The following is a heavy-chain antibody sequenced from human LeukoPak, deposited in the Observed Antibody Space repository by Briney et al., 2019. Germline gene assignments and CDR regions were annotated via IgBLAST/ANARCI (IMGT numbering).Heavy chain of an antibody. CDR1: GFTVSSNS. CDR2: IYSDNT. V-gene: IGHV3-53*01. J-gene: IGHJ6*03. Sequence: GGSLRLSCTVSGFTVSSNSMSWVRQAPGKGLEWVSFIYSDNTHYSDSVKGRFTISRDNTLYLQMNSLRGDDTAVYYCAKSYSYYHMDDWGKGTSVTVSS. CDR3: AKSYSYYHMDD.